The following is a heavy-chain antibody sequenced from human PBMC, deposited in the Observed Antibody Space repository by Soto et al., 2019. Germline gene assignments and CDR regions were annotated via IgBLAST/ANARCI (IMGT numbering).Heavy chain of an antibody. J-gene: IGHJ6*02. V-gene: IGHV1-3*01. D-gene: IGHD2-8*02. CDR2: INAGYGNT. CDR1: GYTFTSYA. CDR3: ARSRTRAPGGMDV. Sequence: ASVKVSCKASGYTFTSYAMHWVRQAPGQRLEWMGWINAGYGNTKYSQKFQGRVTITRDTSASTAYMELSSLRSEDTAVYYCARSRTRAPGGMDVWGQGTTVTVSS.